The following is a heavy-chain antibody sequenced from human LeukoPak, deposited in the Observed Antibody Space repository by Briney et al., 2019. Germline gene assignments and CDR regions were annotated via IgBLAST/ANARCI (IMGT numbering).Heavy chain of an antibody. CDR3: VKDWSHTHYYYDSSGYYPLVF. CDR1: GLTFSNYD. D-gene: IGHD3-22*01. V-gene: IGHV3-64D*06. CDR2: ITTDGDST. J-gene: IGHJ4*02. Sequence: PGESLRLSCSASGLTFSNYDMHWVRQAPGKGLEYVSGITTDGDSTYYADSVKGRFTISRDNSKTTLYLQVNSLRPEDTAVYYCVKDWSHTHYYYDSSGYYPLVFWGQGTLVTHSA.